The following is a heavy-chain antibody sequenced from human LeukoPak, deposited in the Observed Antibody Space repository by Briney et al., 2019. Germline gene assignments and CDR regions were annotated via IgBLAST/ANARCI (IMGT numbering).Heavy chain of an antibody. Sequence: SVKVSCKASGGTFSSYTISWVRQAPGQGLEWMGRIIPILGIANYAQKFQGRVTITADKSTSTAYMELSSLRSEDTAVYYCARVSIAAAGTLDYWGQGTLVTVSS. CDR1: GGTFSSYT. D-gene: IGHD6-13*01. CDR2: IIPILGIA. CDR3: ARVSIAAAGTLDY. J-gene: IGHJ4*02. V-gene: IGHV1-69*02.